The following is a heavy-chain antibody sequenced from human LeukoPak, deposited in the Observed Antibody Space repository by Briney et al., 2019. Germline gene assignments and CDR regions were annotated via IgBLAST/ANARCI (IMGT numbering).Heavy chain of an antibody. D-gene: IGHD5-18*01. CDR2: ISSGSTFV. J-gene: IGHJ2*01. V-gene: IGHV3-21*01. Sequence: GSLSLSCAASRFTFSDYSMNWVRQAPGKGLEWVSSISSGSTFVYYADSVKGRFTISRDNAKNSLYLQMSSLRADDAAVYFCAKGSVDTAMVNGLWYFDLWGRGTLVTVSS. CDR3: AKGSVDTAMVNGLWYFDL. CDR1: RFTFSDYS.